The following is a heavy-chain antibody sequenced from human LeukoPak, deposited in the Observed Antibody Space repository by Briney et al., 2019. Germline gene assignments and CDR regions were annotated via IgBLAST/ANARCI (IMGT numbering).Heavy chain of an antibody. D-gene: IGHD4/OR15-4a*01. CDR1: GGSIRSSSYD. Sequence: SETLSLTCTVPGGSIRSSSYDWGWIRQPPGKGLEWIGSIYYSGSTYYNPSLKSRVTISVDTSKNQFSLNLDSVTAADTAVYYCARQRWGDYGRVDHWGQGTLVTVSS. CDR3: ARQRWGDYGRVDH. J-gene: IGHJ4*02. CDR2: IYYSGST. V-gene: IGHV4-39*01.